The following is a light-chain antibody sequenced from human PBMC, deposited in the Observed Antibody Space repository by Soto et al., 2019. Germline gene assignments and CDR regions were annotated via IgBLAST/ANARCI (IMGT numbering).Light chain of an antibody. V-gene: IGKV3-20*01. CDR2: GAS. J-gene: IGKJ2*02. Sequence: EIVLTQSPGTLSLSPGERATLSCRASQSVSSSYLAWYQQKPGQAPRLLIYGASSRATGIPDRFSGSGSGTDFTLTISRLEPEDFAVYYCQQYGSSLMWTFGQGIKLEIK. CDR1: QSVSSSY. CDR3: QQYGSSLMWT.